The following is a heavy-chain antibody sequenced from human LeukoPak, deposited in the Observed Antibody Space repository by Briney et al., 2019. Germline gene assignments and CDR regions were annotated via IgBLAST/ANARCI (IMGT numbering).Heavy chain of an antibody. J-gene: IGHJ6*03. D-gene: IGHD6-13*01. CDR1: GFTFSSYG. CDR2: IRYHGSNK. CDR3: ARSPSLGSSSVDMDV. V-gene: IGHV3-30*02. Sequence: GGSLRLPCAASGFTFSSYGMHWVGQAPGKGLDWVAFIRYHGSNKYYADSVKGRFTISRDNAKNSLYLQMNSLRAEDTAVYYCARSPSLGSSSVDMDVWGKGTTVTVSS.